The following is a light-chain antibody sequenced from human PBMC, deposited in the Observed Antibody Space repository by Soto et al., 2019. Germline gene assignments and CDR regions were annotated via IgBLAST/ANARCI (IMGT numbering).Light chain of an antibody. CDR2: GAS. Sequence: EIVLTQSPATLSLSPGERATLSCRASQSVSSYLAWYQQKPGQAPRLLIYGASSRATGIPDRFSGSGSGTDFTLTISRLEPEDFAVYYCQQSGSSPITFGQGTRLE. J-gene: IGKJ5*01. CDR1: QSVSSY. V-gene: IGKV3-20*01. CDR3: QQSGSSPIT.